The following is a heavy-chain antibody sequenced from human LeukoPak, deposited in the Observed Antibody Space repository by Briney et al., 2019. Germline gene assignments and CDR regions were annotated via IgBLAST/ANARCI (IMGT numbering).Heavy chain of an antibody. V-gene: IGHV3-7*05. D-gene: IGHD1-26*01. Sequence: PGGSLRLSCAASGFTFSNYWMSWVRQAPGKGLEWVANIKHDGSEKYYVDSVKGRFTISRDNAKNSLYLQMKSLRAGDTAVYYCASGTYYWGQGTLVTVSS. CDR2: IKHDGSEK. CDR1: GFTFSNYW. CDR3: ASGTYY. J-gene: IGHJ4*02.